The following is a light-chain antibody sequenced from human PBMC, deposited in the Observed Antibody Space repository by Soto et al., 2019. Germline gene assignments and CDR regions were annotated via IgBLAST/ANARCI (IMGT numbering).Light chain of an antibody. CDR2: AAS. Sequence: AIQITQSPSSLSASVGDRVTITCRASQGIRNDLGWYQQKPGKAPKLLIYAASSLQSGVPSRFSGSGSGTDFTLTISTLQPEDFATYYCLQDYNYPRTFGQGTKVEIK. V-gene: IGKV1-6*01. CDR3: LQDYNYPRT. CDR1: QGIRND. J-gene: IGKJ1*01.